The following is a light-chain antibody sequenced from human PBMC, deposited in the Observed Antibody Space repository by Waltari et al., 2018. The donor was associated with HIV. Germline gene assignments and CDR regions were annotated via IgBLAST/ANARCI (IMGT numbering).Light chain of an antibody. CDR3: QKSDNTPYT. Sequence: DIQMTQSPSSLSASVGDRVTISCRASQSIGRRLNWYQHKPGKAPKLLIYDASTLRSGVPSRFSASGSGTEFTLIISSLQCEDIATYYCQKSDNTPYTFGQGTKLEIK. V-gene: IGKV1-39*01. CDR1: QSIGRR. J-gene: IGKJ2*01. CDR2: DAS.